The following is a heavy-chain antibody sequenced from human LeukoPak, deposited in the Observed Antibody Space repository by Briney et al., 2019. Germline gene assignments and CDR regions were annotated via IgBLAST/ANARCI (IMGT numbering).Heavy chain of an antibody. CDR3: ARVRVRGVMTRFDP. D-gene: IGHD3-10*01. CDR1: GDSISSGDYY. V-gene: IGHV4-30-4*01. CDR2: IYYSGST. J-gene: IGHJ5*02. Sequence: SQTLSLTCTVSGDSISSGDYYWSWIRQPPGKGLEWNGYIYYSGSTYYNPSLKSRVTISVDTSKNQFSLKLSSVTAADTAVYYCARVRVRGVMTRFDPWGQGTLVTVSS.